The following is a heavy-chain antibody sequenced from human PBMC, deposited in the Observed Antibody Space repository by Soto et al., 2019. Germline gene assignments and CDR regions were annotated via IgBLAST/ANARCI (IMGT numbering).Heavy chain of an antibody. CDR1: GFTFSGSA. V-gene: IGHV3-73*02. Sequence: EVQLVESGGGLVQPGGSLKLSCAASGFTFSGSAMHWVRQASGKGLEWVGRIRSKANSYATAYAASVKGRFTISRDDSKNTAYLQMHSLKTEDTAVYYCTRHGGNSNLDYWGQGTPVTVSS. CDR2: IRSKANSYAT. D-gene: IGHD2-21*02. J-gene: IGHJ4*02. CDR3: TRHGGNSNLDY.